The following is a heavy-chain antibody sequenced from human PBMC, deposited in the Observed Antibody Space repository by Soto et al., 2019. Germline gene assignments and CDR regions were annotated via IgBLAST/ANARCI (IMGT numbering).Heavy chain of an antibody. Sequence: GGSLRLSCAASGFTFSGYAMHWVRQAPGKGLEWVAVISYDGSNKYYADSVKGRFTISRDNSKNTLYLQMNSLRAEDTAVYYCAREEGLRFLEWLTSYGMDVWGQGTTVTVSS. V-gene: IGHV3-30-3*01. J-gene: IGHJ6*02. CDR3: AREEGLRFLEWLTSYGMDV. CDR2: ISYDGSNK. D-gene: IGHD3-3*01. CDR1: GFTFSGYA.